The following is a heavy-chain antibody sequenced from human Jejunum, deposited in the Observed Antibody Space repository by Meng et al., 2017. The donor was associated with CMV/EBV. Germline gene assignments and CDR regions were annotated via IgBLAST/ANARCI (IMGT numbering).Heavy chain of an antibody. Sequence: YTASFSDNYWGWIRQSPGKELGWIGEVTPSGTAAYNPSLESRVTISRDTSKNQFSLRLTSVTVEDTAVYYCAGAPPVAAPGSYFDSWGQGAQVTVSS. V-gene: IGHV4-34*01. CDR3: AGAPPVAAPGSYFDS. D-gene: IGHD1-14*01. CDR2: VTPSGTA. J-gene: IGHJ4*02. CDR1: TASFSDNY.